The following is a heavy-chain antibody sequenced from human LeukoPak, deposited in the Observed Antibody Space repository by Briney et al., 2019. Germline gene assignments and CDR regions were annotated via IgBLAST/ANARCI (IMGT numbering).Heavy chain of an antibody. D-gene: IGHD3-10*01. Sequence: SESLSLTCTVAAGSISRKYWSWVRQPAREGLEWVGRIYSSGGPNYNPSFKGRVTLSVDTSRNQFSLKLTSVDAADTAVYYCARGPTVRDRNVFDIWGQGTMVTVSS. CDR3: ARGPTVRDRNVFDI. V-gene: IGHV4-4*07. J-gene: IGHJ3*02. CDR1: AGSISRKY. CDR2: IYSSGGP.